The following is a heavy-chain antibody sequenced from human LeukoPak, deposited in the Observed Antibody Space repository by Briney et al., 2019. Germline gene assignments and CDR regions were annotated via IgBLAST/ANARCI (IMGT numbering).Heavy chain of an antibody. CDR1: GFTVSSNY. J-gene: IGHJ4*02. D-gene: IGHD6-6*01. V-gene: IGHV3-53*01. Sequence: GGSLRLSCAASGFTVSSNYMSWVRQAPGKGLEWVSVIYSGGSTYYADSVKGRFTISRDNSKNTLYLQMNSLRAEDTAVYYCARDSGSTSNLFDYWGQGTLVTVSS. CDR2: IYSGGST. CDR3: ARDSGSTSNLFDY.